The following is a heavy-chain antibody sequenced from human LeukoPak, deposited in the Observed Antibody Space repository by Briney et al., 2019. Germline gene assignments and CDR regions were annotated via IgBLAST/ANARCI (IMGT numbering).Heavy chain of an antibody. CDR3: AREGYDSSGYPRLLDY. J-gene: IGHJ4*01. CDR1: GLTVSSNY. V-gene: IGHV3-53*04. CDR2: LHAAGGT. D-gene: IGHD3-22*01. Sequence: HPVGSLRLSCAASGLTVSSNYITWVRQPPGKGLEWVSVLHAAGGTYYADSVKGRFTISRHISKNTVYLQMNSLRAEDTAVYYCAREGYDSSGYPRLLDYWGHGTLVTVSS.